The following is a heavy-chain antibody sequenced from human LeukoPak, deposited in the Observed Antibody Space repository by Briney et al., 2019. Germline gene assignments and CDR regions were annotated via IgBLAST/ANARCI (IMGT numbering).Heavy chain of an antibody. CDR2: IRYDGNNK. J-gene: IGHJ4*02. Sequence: GGSLRLSCAASGFTFSSYGMHWVRQAPGKGLEWVAFIRYDGNNKYYADSVKGRFTISRDNSKNTLYLQMNSLRAEDTAVYYCAKSHTVVVDGVDYWGQGNLVTVSS. V-gene: IGHV3-30*02. CDR1: GFTFSSYG. D-gene: IGHD2-2*01. CDR3: AKSHTVVVDGVDY.